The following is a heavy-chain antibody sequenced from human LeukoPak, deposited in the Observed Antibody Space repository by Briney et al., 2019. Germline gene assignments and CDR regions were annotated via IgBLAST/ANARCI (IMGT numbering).Heavy chain of an antibody. J-gene: IGHJ4*02. D-gene: IGHD3-3*01. V-gene: IGHV3-9*01. CDR3: AKDHDFWSGYTDY. CDR1: GFTFSSYA. CDR2: ISWNSGSI. Sequence: GGSLRLSCAASGFTFSSYAMSWVRQAPGKGLEWVSGISWNSGSIGYADSVKGRFTISRDNAKNSLYLQMNSLRAEDTALYYCAKDHDFWSGYTDYWGQGTLVTVSS.